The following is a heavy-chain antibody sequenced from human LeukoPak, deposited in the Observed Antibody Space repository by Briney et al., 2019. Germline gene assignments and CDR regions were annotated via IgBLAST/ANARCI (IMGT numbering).Heavy chain of an antibody. CDR2: IIPIFGTA. J-gene: IGHJ6*03. Sequence: SVKVSCKASGGTFSSYAISWVRQAPGQGLEWMGGIIPIFGTANYAQKFQGRVTITTDESTGTAYMGLSSLRSEDTAVYYCARDRGQGSPARLRLHYMDVWGKGTTVTVSS. CDR3: ARDRGQGSPARLRLHYMDV. D-gene: IGHD5-12*01. CDR1: GGTFSSYA. V-gene: IGHV1-69*05.